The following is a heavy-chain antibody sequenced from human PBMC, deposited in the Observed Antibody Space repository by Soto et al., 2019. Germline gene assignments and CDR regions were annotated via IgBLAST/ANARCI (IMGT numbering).Heavy chain of an antibody. V-gene: IGHV2-5*02. J-gene: IGHJ4*02. D-gene: IGHD3-16*01. CDR2: IYWDDDK. CDR1: GFSLSTSGVG. CDR3: APRRRGSYFDD. Sequence: QITLKESGPTLVKPTQTLTLTCTFSGFSLSTSGVGVCWIRQPPGKALEWLALIYWDDDKRYSPSLKSRRTITKDTSKNQVVLTMTTMDPVDTATYYCAPRRRGSYFDDCGQGTLVTVSS.